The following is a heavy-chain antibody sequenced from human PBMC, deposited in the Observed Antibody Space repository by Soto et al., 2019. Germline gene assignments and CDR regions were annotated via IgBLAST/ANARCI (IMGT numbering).Heavy chain of an antibody. D-gene: IGHD6-19*01. CDR3: ARQSSAWFSFDC. Sequence: SETLSLTCTVSGGSISSFYWSWIRQPPGKRLEWIGFFHYNGSTKYNPSLKSRVTISVDTSKNLFSLRFSFVTAADTAVYYCARQSSAWFSFDCWGPGTLVTVSS. V-gene: IGHV4-59*08. CDR1: GGSISSFY. CDR2: FHYNGST. J-gene: IGHJ4*02.